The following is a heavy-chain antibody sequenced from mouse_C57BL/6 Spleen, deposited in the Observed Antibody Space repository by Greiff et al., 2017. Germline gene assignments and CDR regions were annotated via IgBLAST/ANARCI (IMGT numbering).Heavy chain of an antibody. D-gene: IGHD2-3*01. V-gene: IGHV2-6*01. Sequence: VKLVESGPGLVAPSQSLSITCTVSGFSLTSYGVDWVRQSPGQGLEWLGVIWGVGSTNYNSALKSRLSISKDNSKSQVFLKMNSLQTDDTAMYCCASGYDRFAYWGQGTLVTVSA. CDR3: ASGYDRFAY. CDR2: IWGVGST. J-gene: IGHJ3*01. CDR1: GFSLTSYG.